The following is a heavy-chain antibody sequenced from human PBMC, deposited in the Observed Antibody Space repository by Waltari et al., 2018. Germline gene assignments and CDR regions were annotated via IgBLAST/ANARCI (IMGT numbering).Heavy chain of an antibody. Sequence: EVQLVESGGGLVQPGGSLRLSCAASGFTFSSHWMHWVRQAPGKGLVWVSRINSDGSTTNYADSVKGRFTISRYNAKNTLYLQMNSLRAEDTAVYYCASNVMIKEWGQGTLVTVSS. CDR3: ASNVMIKE. J-gene: IGHJ4*02. CDR1: GFTFSSHW. D-gene: IGHD3-16*01. CDR2: INSDGSTT. V-gene: IGHV3-74*01.